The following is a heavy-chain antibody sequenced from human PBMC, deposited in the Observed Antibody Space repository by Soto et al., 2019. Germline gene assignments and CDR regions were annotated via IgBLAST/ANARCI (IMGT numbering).Heavy chain of an antibody. Sequence: QVQLVESGGGVVQPGRSLRLSCAASGFTFSSYAMHWVRQAPGKGLEWVAVISYDGSNKYYADSVKGRFTISRDNSKNTLYMQKTSLRAEDTAVYYCARGGVYYGSGSYYNYLDYWGQGTLVTVS. CDR3: ARGGVYYGSGSYYNYLDY. CDR1: GFTFSSYA. D-gene: IGHD3-10*01. CDR2: ISYDGSNK. J-gene: IGHJ4*02. V-gene: IGHV3-30-3*01.